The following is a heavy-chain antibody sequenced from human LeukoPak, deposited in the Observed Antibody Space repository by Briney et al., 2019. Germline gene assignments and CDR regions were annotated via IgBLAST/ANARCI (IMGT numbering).Heavy chain of an antibody. D-gene: IGHD5-18*01. J-gene: IGHJ1*01. CDR1: GFTFSSYG. Sequence: PGGSLRLSCAASGFTFSSYGMHWVRQAPGKGLEWVAVISYDGNNKYYADSVKGRFTISRDNSKNTLYLQMNSLRAEDTAVYYCAKDSGYSSRSTFQHWGQGTLVTVSS. CDR3: AKDSGYSSRSTFQH. CDR2: ISYDGNNK. V-gene: IGHV3-30*18.